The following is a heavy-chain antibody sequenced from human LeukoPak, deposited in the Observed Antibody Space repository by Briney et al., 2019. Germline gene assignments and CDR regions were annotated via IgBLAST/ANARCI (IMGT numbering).Heavy chain of an antibody. J-gene: IGHJ3*02. CDR3: ARRSTVVRGVIIGRDAFDI. Sequence: GGSLRLSCAASGFTFSSYGMHWVRQAPGKGLEWVAVISYDGSNKYYADSVKGRFTISRDNSENTLYLQMNSLRAEDTAVYYCARRSTVVRGVIIGRDAFDIWGQGTMVTVSS. V-gene: IGHV3-30*03. D-gene: IGHD3-10*01. CDR2: ISYDGSNK. CDR1: GFTFSSYG.